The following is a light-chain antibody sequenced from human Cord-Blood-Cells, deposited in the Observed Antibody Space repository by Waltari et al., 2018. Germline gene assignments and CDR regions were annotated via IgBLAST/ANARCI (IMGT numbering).Light chain of an antibody. CDR3: SSYTSSRV. CDR2: DVS. J-gene: IGLJ1*01. CDR1: SSDVGGYNY. Sequence: QSALTQPASVSGSPGQSITISCTGTSSDVGGYNYVSWYQQHPAKAPKLMIYDVSKRPSGVSNRFSGSKSGNTASLTISGLQAEDEADYYCSSYTSSRVFGTGTKVTVL. V-gene: IGLV2-14*01.